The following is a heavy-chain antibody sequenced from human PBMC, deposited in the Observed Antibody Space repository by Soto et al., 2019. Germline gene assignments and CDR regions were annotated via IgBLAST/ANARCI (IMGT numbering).Heavy chain of an antibody. Sequence: TSETLSLTCTVSGGSISSYYWSWIRQPPGKGLEWIGYIYYSGSTNYNPSLKSRVTISVDTSKNQFSLKLSSVTAADTAVYYCARDGADYVWGNWFDPWGQGTLVTVSS. CDR2: IYYSGST. CDR1: GGSISSYY. V-gene: IGHV4-59*01. CDR3: ARDGADYVWGNWFDP. D-gene: IGHD3-16*01. J-gene: IGHJ5*02.